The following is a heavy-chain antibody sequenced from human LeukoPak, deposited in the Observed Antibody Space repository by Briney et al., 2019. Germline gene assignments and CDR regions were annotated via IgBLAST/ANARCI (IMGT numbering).Heavy chain of an antibody. Sequence: SETLSLTCTVSGGSVSSGSYYWSWIRPPPGKGLEWIGYIYYSGGTNYNPSLKSRATISVDTSKNQFSLKLSSVTAADTAVYYCARLYSSGWYFDYWGQGTLVTVSS. CDR2: IYYSGGT. D-gene: IGHD6-19*01. V-gene: IGHV4-61*01. J-gene: IGHJ4*02. CDR3: ARLYSSGWYFDY. CDR1: GGSVSSGSYY.